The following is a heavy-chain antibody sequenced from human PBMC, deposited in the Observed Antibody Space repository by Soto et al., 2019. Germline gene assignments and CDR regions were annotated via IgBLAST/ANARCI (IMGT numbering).Heavy chain of an antibody. CDR2: MNPNSGNT. Sequence: QVQLVQSGAEVKKPGASVKVSCKASGYTFTSYDINWVRQATGQGLEWMGWMNPNSGNTGYAQKFQGRVTMTKNTSXSXXYVEVSSLRSEDTAVYYGARGGVGGSSWSPGGMDVWGQGTTVTVSS. CDR3: ARGGVGGSSWSPGGMDV. CDR1: GYTFTSYD. V-gene: IGHV1-8*01. D-gene: IGHD6-13*01. J-gene: IGHJ6*02.